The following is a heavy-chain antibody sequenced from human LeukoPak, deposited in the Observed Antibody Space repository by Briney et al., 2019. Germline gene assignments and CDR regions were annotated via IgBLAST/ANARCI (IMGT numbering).Heavy chain of an antibody. CDR2: MNPNSGNT. J-gene: IGHJ5*02. Sequence: AASVKVSCKASGYTFTSYDINWVRQATGQGLEWMGWMNPNSGNTGYAQKFQGRVTMTRDMSTSTVYMELSSLRSEDTAVYYCARDADYSNYVLSSWGGQRYNWFDPWGQGTLVTVSP. D-gene: IGHD4-11*01. CDR3: ARDADYSNYVLSSWGGQRYNWFDP. V-gene: IGHV1-8*01. CDR1: GYTFTSYD.